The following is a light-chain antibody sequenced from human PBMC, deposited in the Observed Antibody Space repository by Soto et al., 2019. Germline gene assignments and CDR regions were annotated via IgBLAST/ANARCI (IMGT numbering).Light chain of an antibody. CDR1: QTITTY. J-gene: IGKJ1*01. CDR3: QQSHSTPWT. CDR2: GAS. Sequence: DSQMTQSPSSLSASVGDRVTITCRASQTITTYLNWYQQKPGKAPKLLIYGASSLQSGVPSRFTGSGSGTDFTLTISSLQPEDFATYHCQQSHSTPWTFGQGTKVEIK. V-gene: IGKV1-39*01.